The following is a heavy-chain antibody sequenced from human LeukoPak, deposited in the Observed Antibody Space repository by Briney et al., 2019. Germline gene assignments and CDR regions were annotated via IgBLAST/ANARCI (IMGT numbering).Heavy chain of an antibody. Sequence: PSETLSLTCTVSGDSISSSSYFWGWIRQPPGKGLEWIGSISYSGNTYYNPSLKSRVTISVDTSKNQFSLNLNSVTAADTAVYYCARPGYYGDYAFDYWGQGNLVTVSS. CDR3: ARPGYYGDYAFDY. J-gene: IGHJ4*02. D-gene: IGHD4-17*01. V-gene: IGHV4-39*01. CDR2: ISYSGNT. CDR1: GDSISSSSYF.